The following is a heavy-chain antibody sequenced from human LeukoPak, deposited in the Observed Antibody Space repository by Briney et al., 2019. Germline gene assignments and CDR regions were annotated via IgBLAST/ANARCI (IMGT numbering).Heavy chain of an antibody. Sequence: GGSLRLSCVGSGFTFRSHAMSWVRQAPEKGLEFVSGIYENGGTTYYADSVKGRFSISRDNSKNTLYLQMDSLRGEDTAVYFDYWGQGALVTVS. V-gene: IGHV3-23*01. CDR1: GFTFRSHA. CDR2: IYENGGTT. CDR3: Y. J-gene: IGHJ4*02.